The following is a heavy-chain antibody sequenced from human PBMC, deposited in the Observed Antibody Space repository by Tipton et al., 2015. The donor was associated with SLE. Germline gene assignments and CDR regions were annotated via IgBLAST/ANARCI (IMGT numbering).Heavy chain of an antibody. J-gene: IGHJ3*02. CDR3: ARHRDIVVVPAGGAFDI. Sequence: VQLVQSGAEVKKPGEYLRISCKGSGYSFTSYWISWVRQMPGKGLEWMGRIDPSDSYTNYSPSFQGHVTISADKSISTAYLQWSSLKASDTAMYYCARHRDIVVVPAGGAFDIWGQGTMVTVSS. CDR2: IDPSDSYT. D-gene: IGHD2-2*01. V-gene: IGHV5-10-1*01. CDR1: GYSFTSYW.